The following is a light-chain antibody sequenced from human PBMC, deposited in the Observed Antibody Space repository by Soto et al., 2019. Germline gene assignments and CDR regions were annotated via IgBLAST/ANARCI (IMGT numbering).Light chain of an antibody. CDR3: QQSYSTPTWT. CDR1: QSISSY. Sequence: DIQMTQSPASLSASGGDRFTISCRSSQSISSYLNWYQQKPGKAPKLLIYAASSLQSGVPSRFSGSGSGTDFTLTISSLQPEDFATYYCQQSYSTPTWTFGQGTKVDIK. V-gene: IGKV1-39*01. CDR2: AAS. J-gene: IGKJ1*01.